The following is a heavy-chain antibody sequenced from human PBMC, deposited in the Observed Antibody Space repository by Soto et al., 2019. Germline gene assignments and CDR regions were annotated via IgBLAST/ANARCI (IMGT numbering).Heavy chain of an antibody. CDR2: IYPGDSDT. D-gene: IGHD2-2*01. CDR1: GYSFTSYW. J-gene: IGHJ3*02. CDR3: ARTSIRGYQLPPDAFDI. Sequence: GESLKISCKGSGYSFTSYWIGWVRQMPGKGLEWMGIIYPGDSDTRYSPSFQGQVTISADKSISTAYLQWSSLKASDTAMYYCARTSIRGYQLPPDAFDIWGQGTMVTVSS. V-gene: IGHV5-51*01.